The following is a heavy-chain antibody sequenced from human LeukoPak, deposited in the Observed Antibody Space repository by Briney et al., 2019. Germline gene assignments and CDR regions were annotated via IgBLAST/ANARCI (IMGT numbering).Heavy chain of an antibody. CDR3: AKEVRTSGRAGIFGY. D-gene: IGHD2-2*01. CDR2: ISIDGNGK. J-gene: IGHJ4*02. V-gene: IGHV3-30*04. Sequence: PGGSLRLSCVPSTFTFSNSVMHWVRQAPGKGLEWVSGISIDGNGKYYAASVRGLITISRDNSKNTLYLEMNSLSAEDTAVYYCAKEVRTSGRAGIFGYWGQGTLVTVSS. CDR1: TFTFSNSV.